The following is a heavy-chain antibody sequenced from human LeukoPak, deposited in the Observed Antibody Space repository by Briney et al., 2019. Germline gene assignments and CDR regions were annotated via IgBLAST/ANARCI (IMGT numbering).Heavy chain of an antibody. J-gene: IGHJ6*03. Sequence: SETLSLTCAVYGGSFSGYYWSWIRQPPGKGLEWIGEINHSGSTNYNPSLKSRVTISVDTSKNQFSLKLSSVTAADTAVYYCARRDIVVGGFYYYYYYMDVWGKGTTVTVSS. CDR3: ARRDIVVGGFYYYYYYMDV. V-gene: IGHV4-34*01. D-gene: IGHD2-2*01. CDR1: GGSFSGYY. CDR2: INHSGST.